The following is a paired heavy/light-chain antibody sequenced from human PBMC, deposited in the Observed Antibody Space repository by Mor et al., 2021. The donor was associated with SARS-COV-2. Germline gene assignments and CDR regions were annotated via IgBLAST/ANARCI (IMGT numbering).Light chain of an antibody. CDR3: SSYTSSSTWV. Sequence: QSALTQPASVSGSPGQSITISCTGTSSDVGGYNYVSWYQHHPGKAPKLMIYDVSNRPSGVSNRFSGSKSGNTASLTISGLQAEDEADYYCSSYTSSSTWVFGGGTKLTVL. V-gene: IGLV2-14*03. J-gene: IGLJ3*02. CDR1: SSDVGGYNY. CDR2: DVS.
Heavy chain of an antibody. V-gene: IGHV3-30*04. J-gene: IGHJ4*02. Sequence: QVQVVESGGGVVQPGRSLRLSCAASGLTFSRYAMHWVRQAPGKGLEWVAVISYDGSNRYYADSVKGRFTISRDNSKNTLYLQMNSLGAEDTAVYYCGRDSSPSSSSACVDYWGQGTLVTVSS. CDR3: GRDSSPSSSSACVDY. CDR1: GLTFSRYA. CDR2: ISYDGSNR. D-gene: IGHD6-6*01.